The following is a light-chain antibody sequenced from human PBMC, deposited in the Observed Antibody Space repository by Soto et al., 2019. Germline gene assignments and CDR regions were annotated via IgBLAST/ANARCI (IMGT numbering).Light chain of an antibody. Sequence: EIVLTQSPATLSLSPGERATLSCRASESVRHYVAWYQQKPGQAPRLLIYDASTRATGIPARFSGSESGTDFTLKISRVEAEDVGVYYCMQGTHWPYTFGQGTKLEIK. CDR3: MQGTHWPYT. CDR1: ESVRHY. V-gene: IGKV3-11*01. J-gene: IGKJ2*01. CDR2: DAS.